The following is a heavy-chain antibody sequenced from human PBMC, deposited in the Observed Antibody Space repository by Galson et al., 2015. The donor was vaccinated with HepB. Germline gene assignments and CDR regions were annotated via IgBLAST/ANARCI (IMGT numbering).Heavy chain of an antibody. CDR1: GYTFTSYA. J-gene: IGHJ4*02. CDR3: ARGRYSAYEFDY. CDR2: INPVNGNT. V-gene: IGHV1-3*01. Sequence: SVKVSCKASGYTFTSYALQWVRQAPGQRLEWMGWINPVNGNTRYSQKFQDSVTITRDTSASTSYMELSSLRSEDTAVFYCARGRYSAYEFDYWGQGTLVTVSS. D-gene: IGHD5-12*01.